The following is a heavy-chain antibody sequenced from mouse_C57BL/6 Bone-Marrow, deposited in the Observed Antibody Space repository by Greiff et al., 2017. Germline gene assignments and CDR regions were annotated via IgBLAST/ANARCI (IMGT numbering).Heavy chain of an antibody. V-gene: IGHV2-2*01. D-gene: IGHD1-1*01. CDR3: ARKDYYGSHYAMDY. Sequence: QVQLKQSGPGLVQPSQSLSITCTVSGFSLTSYGVHWVRQSPGKGLEWLGVIWSGGSTDYNAAFISRLSISKDNSKSHVFFKMNSLQADDTAIYYCARKDYYGSHYAMDYWGQGTSVTVSS. CDR2: IWSGGST. J-gene: IGHJ4*01. CDR1: GFSLTSYG.